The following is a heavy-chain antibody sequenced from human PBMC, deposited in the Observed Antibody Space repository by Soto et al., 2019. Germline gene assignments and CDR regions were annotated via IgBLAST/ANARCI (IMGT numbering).Heavy chain of an antibody. CDR3: ARVHREFGQLVSPTSLGY. V-gene: IGHV4-59*01. CDR2: IYYSGST. J-gene: IGHJ4*02. CDR1: GVSISSYY. Sequence: SETLSLTCTVSGVSISSYYWSWIRQPPGKGLEWIGYIYYSGSTNYNPSLKSRVTISVDTSKNQFSLKLSSVTAADTAVYYCARVHREFGQLVSPTSLGYWGQGTLVTVPS. D-gene: IGHD6-6*01.